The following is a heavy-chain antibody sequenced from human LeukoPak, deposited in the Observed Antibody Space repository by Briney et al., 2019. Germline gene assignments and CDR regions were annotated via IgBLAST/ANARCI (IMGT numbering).Heavy chain of an antibody. CDR2: ISGSGGST. CDR3: AKGVAHYYDSSGYYY. CDR1: GFTFSSYA. D-gene: IGHD3-22*01. V-gene: IGHV3-23*01. Sequence: RPGGSLRLSCAASGFTFSSYAMSWARQAPGKGLEWVSAISGSGGSTYYADSVKGRFTISRDNSKNTLYLQMNSLRAEDTAVYYCAKGVAHYYDSSGYYYWGQGTLVTVSS. J-gene: IGHJ4*02.